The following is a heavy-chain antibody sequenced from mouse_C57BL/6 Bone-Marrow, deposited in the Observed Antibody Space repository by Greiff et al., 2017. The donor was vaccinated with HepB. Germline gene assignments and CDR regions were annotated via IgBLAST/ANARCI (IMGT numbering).Heavy chain of an antibody. V-gene: IGHV5-6*02. CDR2: ISSGGSYT. J-gene: IGHJ2*01. CDR1: GFTFSSYG. CDR3: ARHWYDYDFDY. D-gene: IGHD2-4*01. Sequence: DVMLVESGGDLVKPGGSLKLSCAASGFTFSSYGMSWVRQTPDKRLEWVATISSGGSYTYYPDSVKGRFTISRDNAKNTLYLQMSSLKSEDTAMYYCARHWYDYDFDYWGQGTTLTVSS.